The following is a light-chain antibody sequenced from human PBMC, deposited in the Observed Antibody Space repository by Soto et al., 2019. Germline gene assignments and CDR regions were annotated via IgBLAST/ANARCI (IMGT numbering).Light chain of an antibody. Sequence: NVLTQSPATLSLSPGEGATLSCRARESVGSDLAWYQQKPGQPPRLLIYDVSGRATGVPARFSGSGSGTDFTLTISSLEPEDFAVYYCQQRDSWPLTFGGGTKVVIK. CDR2: DVS. CDR3: QQRDSWPLT. J-gene: IGKJ4*01. CDR1: ESVGSD. V-gene: IGKV3-11*01.